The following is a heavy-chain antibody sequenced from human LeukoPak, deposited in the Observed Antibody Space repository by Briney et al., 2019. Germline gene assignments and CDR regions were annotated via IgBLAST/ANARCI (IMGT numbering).Heavy chain of an antibody. CDR2: IYYSGST. V-gene: IGHV4-31*03. D-gene: IGHD2-2*01. CDR1: GGSISSGGYY. CDR3: ARGVCSSTSCYGAVTSSLPDY. Sequence: SQTLSLTCTVSGGSISSGGYYWSWIRQHPGKGLEWIGYIYYSGSTYYNPSLKSRVTMSVDTSKNQFPLKLSSVTAADTAVYYCARGVCSSTSCYGAVTSSLPDYWGQGTLVTVSS. J-gene: IGHJ4*02.